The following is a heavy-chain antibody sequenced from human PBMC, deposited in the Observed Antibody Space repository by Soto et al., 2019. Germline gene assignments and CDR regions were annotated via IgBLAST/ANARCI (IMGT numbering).Heavy chain of an antibody. D-gene: IGHD2-15*01. Sequence: SGPTLVNPTQPLTLTCTFSGFSLTTSGVGVGWIRQSPGKALEWLALIYWNDDKRYSPSLKSRLTITKDTSKNQVVLTMTNMDPVDTATYYCAHTLPVVTRFGESSPDYFDYWGHGTLVTVSS. CDR3: AHTLPVVTRFGESSPDYFDY. J-gene: IGHJ4*01. V-gene: IGHV2-5*01. CDR1: GFSLTTSGVG. CDR2: IYWNDDK.